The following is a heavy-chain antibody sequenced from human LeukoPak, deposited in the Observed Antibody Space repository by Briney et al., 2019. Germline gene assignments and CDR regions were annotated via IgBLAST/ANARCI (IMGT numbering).Heavy chain of an antibody. CDR1: GFTLSGYW. CDR3: ARGLGWLDP. CDR2: IKYDGSEK. J-gene: IGHJ5*02. V-gene: IGHV3-7*01. Sequence: GGSLRLSCAGSGFTLSGYWMTWVRRAPGKGLEWVANIKYDGSEKQSVDSVKGRFTISRDNAKNSLYLQMNSLRVEDMAVYYCARGLGWLDPWGQGTLVTVSS.